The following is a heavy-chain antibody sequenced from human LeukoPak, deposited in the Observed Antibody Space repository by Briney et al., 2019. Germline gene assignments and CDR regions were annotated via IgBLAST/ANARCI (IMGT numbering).Heavy chain of an antibody. V-gene: IGHV3-21*01. Sequence: GGPLRLSCAASGFTFSSYSMNWVRQAPGKGLEWVSSISSSSSYIYYADSVKGRFTISRDNAKNSLYLQMNSLRAEDTAVYYCARDSWGPSFYNIVVVVAARVHYYYYGMDVWGQGTTVTVSS. D-gene: IGHD2-15*01. J-gene: IGHJ6*02. CDR3: ARDSWGPSFYNIVVVVAARVHYYYYGMDV. CDR2: ISSSSSYI. CDR1: GFTFSSYS.